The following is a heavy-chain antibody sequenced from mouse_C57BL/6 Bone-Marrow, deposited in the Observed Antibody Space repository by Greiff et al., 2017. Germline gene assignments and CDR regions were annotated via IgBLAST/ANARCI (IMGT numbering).Heavy chain of an antibody. J-gene: IGHJ2*01. Sequence: DVQLQESGPGLVKPSQSLSLTCSVTGYSITSGYYWNWIRQFPGNKLEWMGYIRYDGSTNSNPSLKNRISITRDTSKNQFFLKLNSVTTEDTATYYCARTRLYSNYWYFDCWGQGTTLTVSS. CDR2: IRYDGST. D-gene: IGHD2-5*01. CDR3: ARTRLYSNYWYFDC. CDR1: GYSITSGYY. V-gene: IGHV3-6*01.